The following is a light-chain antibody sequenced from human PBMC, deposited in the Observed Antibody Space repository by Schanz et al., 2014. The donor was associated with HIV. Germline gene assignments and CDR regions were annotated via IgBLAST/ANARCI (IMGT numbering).Light chain of an antibody. CDR2: EIS. J-gene: IGLJ3*02. V-gene: IGLV2-14*02. Sequence: QSVLTQPASVSGSPGQSITISCTGTSSDVGSYNLVSWYQQYPGKAPKLMIYEISKWPSGVSNRFSGSKSGNTASLTISGLQAEDEADYYCSSYTSTSTRVFGGGTKLTVL. CDR1: SSDVGSYNL. CDR3: SSYTSTSTRV.